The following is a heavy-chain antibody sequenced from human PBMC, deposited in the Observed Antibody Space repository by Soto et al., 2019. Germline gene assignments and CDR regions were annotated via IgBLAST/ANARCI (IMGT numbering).Heavy chain of an antibody. Sequence: QVQLQESSPGLVKPSQTLSLTCTVSGGSISSGGYYWSWIRQHPGKGLAWIGSIYYSGSTYYNPSLKSRVTISVDTSKNQFSLKLSSVTAADTAVYYCARLPGPYYFDYWGQGTLVTVSS. D-gene: IGHD2-2*01. J-gene: IGHJ4*02. V-gene: IGHV4-31*03. CDR3: ARLPGPYYFDY. CDR2: IYYSGST. CDR1: GGSISSGGYY.